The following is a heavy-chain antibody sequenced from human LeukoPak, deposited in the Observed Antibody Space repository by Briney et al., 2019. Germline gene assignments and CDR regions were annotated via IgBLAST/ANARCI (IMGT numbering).Heavy chain of an antibody. CDR3: ARAASSSWYDYNLDY. J-gene: IGHJ4*02. V-gene: IGHV1-46*01. D-gene: IGHD6-13*01. CDR1: GYTFTSYY. Sequence: ASVKVSCKASGYTFTSYYMLWVRQAPGQGLEWMGIINPSGGSTSYAQKFQGRVTMTRDTSTSTVYMELSSLRSEDTAVYYCARAASSSWYDYNLDYWGQGTLVTVSS. CDR2: INPSGGST.